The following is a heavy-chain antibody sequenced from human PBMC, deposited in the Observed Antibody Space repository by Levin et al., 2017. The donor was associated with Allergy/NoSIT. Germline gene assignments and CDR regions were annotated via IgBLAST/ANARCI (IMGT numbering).Heavy chain of an antibody. V-gene: IGHV4-59*01. Sequence: SETLSLTCTVSGGSISSYYWSWFRQAPGKGLEWIGYIYYSGSTTYNPSLKSRVTISVDTSKNQFSLNVSSVTAADTAVYYCARGGYYHTNDYWGLGTLVTVSS. CDR3: ARGGYYHTNDY. J-gene: IGHJ4*02. D-gene: IGHD6-25*01. CDR2: IYYSGST. CDR1: GGSISSYY.